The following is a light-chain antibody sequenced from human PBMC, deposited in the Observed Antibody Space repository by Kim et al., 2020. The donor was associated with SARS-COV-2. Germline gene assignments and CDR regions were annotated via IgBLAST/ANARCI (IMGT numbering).Light chain of an antibody. Sequence: GKMLTMSCTRRSGSIASNYVQWYQQRPGSAPTTVIYEDNQRPSGVPDRFSGSIDSSSNSASLTISGLKTEDEADYYCQSYDSSNRVFGGGTQLTVL. J-gene: IGLJ3*02. V-gene: IGLV6-57*03. CDR1: SGSIASNY. CDR2: EDN. CDR3: QSYDSSNRV.